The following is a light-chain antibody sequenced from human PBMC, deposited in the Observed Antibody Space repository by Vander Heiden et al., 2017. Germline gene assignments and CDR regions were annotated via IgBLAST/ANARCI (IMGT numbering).Light chain of an antibody. V-gene: IGKV3-11*01. CDR2: DAS. Sequence: EIVLTQSPATLSLSPGERATLSCRASQSISSYLAWYQQKPGQPPRLLIYDASNRATGIPARFSGSGSGTDFTLTISSLQPEDFAVYYCQQRSNWPTFTFGPGTKVDIK. CDR3: QQRSNWPTFT. J-gene: IGKJ3*01. CDR1: QSISSY.